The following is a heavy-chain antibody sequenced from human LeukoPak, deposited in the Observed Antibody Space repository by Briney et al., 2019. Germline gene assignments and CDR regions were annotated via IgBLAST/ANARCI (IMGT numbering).Heavy chain of an antibody. CDR2: ISTYTGNT. Sequence: RASVKVSCKTSGYSFITYGISWVRQAPGQGLEWMGWISTYTGNTKYSQKVQGRVTMTTDTSTGTAYMELSSLRSEDTAVYYCARGSALEWLLYGYYYYGMDVWGQGTTVTVSS. J-gene: IGHJ6*02. V-gene: IGHV1-18*01. CDR3: ARGSALEWLLYGYYYYGMDV. CDR1: GYSFITYG. D-gene: IGHD3-3*01.